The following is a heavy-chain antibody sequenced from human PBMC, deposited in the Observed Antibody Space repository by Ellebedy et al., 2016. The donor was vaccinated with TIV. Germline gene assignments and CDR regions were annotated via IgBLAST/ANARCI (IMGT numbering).Heavy chain of an antibody. CDR3: ARELHIVGDP. Sequence: GESLKISCAASGFAFSTYWMSWVRQAPGKGLEWVAVISNDGGRQWYADSVKGRFTISRDNSKNTLYLQINSLRPEDTAMYYCARELHIVGDPWGQGTLVTVSS. CDR2: ISNDGGRQ. J-gene: IGHJ5*02. D-gene: IGHD2-21*01. CDR1: GFAFSTYW. V-gene: IGHV3-30*03.